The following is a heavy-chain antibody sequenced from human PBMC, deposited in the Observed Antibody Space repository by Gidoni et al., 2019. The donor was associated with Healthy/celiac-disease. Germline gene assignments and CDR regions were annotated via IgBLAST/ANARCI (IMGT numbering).Heavy chain of an antibody. V-gene: IGHV3-30-3*01. CDR2: ISYDGSNK. CDR1: GFPFSSYA. CDR3: ARVRGSSGSDAFDI. D-gene: IGHD3-22*01. Sequence: QVQLVESGGGVVQPGRSLRPSCAASGFPFSSYAMHWVRQAPGKGLEWVAVISYDGSNKYYADSVKGRFTISRDNSKNTLYLQMNSLRAEDTAVYYCARVRGSSGSDAFDIWGQGTMVTVSS. J-gene: IGHJ3*02.